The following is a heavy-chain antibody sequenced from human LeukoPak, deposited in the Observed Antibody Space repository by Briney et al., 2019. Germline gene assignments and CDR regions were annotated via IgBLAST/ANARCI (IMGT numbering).Heavy chain of an antibody. CDR3: ATWADFWSGYYMAFDY. CDR2: FDPEDGET. CDR1: GYTLTELS. J-gene: IGHJ4*02. Sequence: VASVKVSCKVSGYTLTELSMHWVRQAPGKGLEWMGGFDPEDGETIYAQKFQGRVTMTEDTSTDTAYMELSSLRSEDTAVYYCATWADFWSGYYMAFDYWGQGTLVTVSS. V-gene: IGHV1-24*01. D-gene: IGHD3-3*01.